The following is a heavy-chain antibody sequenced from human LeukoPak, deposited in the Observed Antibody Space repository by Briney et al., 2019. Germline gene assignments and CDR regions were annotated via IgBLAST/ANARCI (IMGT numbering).Heavy chain of an antibody. D-gene: IGHD2-15*01. CDR3: ARQSPGYCGGGSCDTHDH. CDR2: IYYSGST. Sequence: PSETLSLTCTVSGGSISSSSYYWGWIRQPPGKGLEWIGSIYYSGSTYYNPSLKSRVTISVDTSKNQFSLKLSSVTAADTAVYYCARQSPGYCGGGSCDTHDHWGQGTLVTVSS. J-gene: IGHJ4*02. V-gene: IGHV4-39*01. CDR1: GGSISSSSYY.